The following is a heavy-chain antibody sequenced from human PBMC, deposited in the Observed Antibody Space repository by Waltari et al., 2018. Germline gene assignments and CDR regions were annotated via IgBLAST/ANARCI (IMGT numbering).Heavy chain of an antibody. CDR1: GFTFSSYW. V-gene: IGHV3-7*01. Sequence: EVQLVESGGGLVQPGGSLRLSCGASGFTFSSYWMKWVRQAPGKGLEWVANIKQDGSEKYYVDSVKGRFTISRDNAKNSLYLQMNSLRAEDTAVYYCARGHGYSSGWYAEYFQHWGQGTLVTVSS. CDR2: IKQDGSEK. D-gene: IGHD6-19*01. CDR3: ARGHGYSSGWYAEYFQH. J-gene: IGHJ1*01.